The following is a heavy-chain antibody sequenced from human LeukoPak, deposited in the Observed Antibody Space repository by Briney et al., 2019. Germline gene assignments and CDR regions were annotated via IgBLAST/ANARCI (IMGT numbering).Heavy chain of an antibody. J-gene: IGHJ4*02. D-gene: IGHD1-14*01. V-gene: IGHV3-30*04. CDR3: SRVLRDAQTGGCPGY. Sequence: GRSLRLSCAASGFTFSSYAMHWVRQAPGKGLEWVAVISYDGSSKYYADSVKGRFTISRDNSKNTLYLQMNSLKIEDTGVYYCSRVLRDAQTGGCPGYWGQGTLVTVSS. CDR2: ISYDGSSK. CDR1: GFTFSSYA.